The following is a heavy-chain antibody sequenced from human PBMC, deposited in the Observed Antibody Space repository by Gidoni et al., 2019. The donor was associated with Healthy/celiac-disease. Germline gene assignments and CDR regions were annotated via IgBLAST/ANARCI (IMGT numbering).Heavy chain of an antibody. J-gene: IGHJ4*02. D-gene: IGHD4-17*01. Sequence: EVQLVESGGGLVQPGGSLRLSCAASGFTFSSYWRSWVRQAPGKGLEWVANIKQDGSEKYYVDSVKGRFTISRDNAKNSLYLQMNSLRAEDTAVYYCARARTYGLAGDYWGQGTLVTVSS. V-gene: IGHV3-7*01. CDR1: GFTFSSYW. CDR2: IKQDGSEK. CDR3: ARARTYGLAGDY.